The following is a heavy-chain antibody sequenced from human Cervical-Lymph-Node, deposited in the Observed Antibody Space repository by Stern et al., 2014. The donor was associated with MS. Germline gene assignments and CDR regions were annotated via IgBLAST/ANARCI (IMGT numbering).Heavy chain of an antibody. CDR2: IKPRTDGATT. CDR3: TTDEVANFAH. V-gene: IGHV3-15*01. Sequence: EVQLVQSGGGLVNPGGSLRLSCAASGFIFNKAWMTWVRQAPGKGLEWVGRIKPRTDGATTNYSTPVQGRFIISRDDSRNLLFLDMNNLKIEDTALYYCTTDEVANFAHWGQGTLVTVSS. J-gene: IGHJ4*02. CDR1: GFIFNKAW.